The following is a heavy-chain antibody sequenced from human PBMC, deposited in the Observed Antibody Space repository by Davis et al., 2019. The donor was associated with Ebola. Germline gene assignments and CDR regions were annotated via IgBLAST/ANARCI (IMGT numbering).Heavy chain of an antibody. Sequence: MPSETLSLTCAVYGGSFSGYYWSWIRQPPGKGLEWIGEINHSGSTNYNPSLKSRVTISVDTSKNQFSLKLSSVTAADTAVYYCARARGYCSGGSCSEPPRYYYYYYVMDVWGQGTTVTVSS. V-gene: IGHV4-34*01. CDR3: ARARGYCSGGSCSEPPRYYYYYYVMDV. CDR1: GGSFSGYY. CDR2: INHSGST. D-gene: IGHD2-15*01. J-gene: IGHJ6*02.